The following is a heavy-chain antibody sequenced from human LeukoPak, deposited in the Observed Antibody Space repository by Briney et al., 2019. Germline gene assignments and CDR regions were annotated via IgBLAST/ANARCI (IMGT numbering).Heavy chain of an antibody. CDR3: ARIAAHSSSWYDGGY. V-gene: IGHV3-74*01. Sequence: PGGSLRLSCAASGFTLSSYWMHWVRQAQENGLVWVSCINSDGSSTTYADSVKGRFTISRDNAKNTLYLQMNSLRAEDTGVYYCARIAAHSSSWYDGGYWGQGTLVTVSS. CDR1: GFTLSSYW. CDR2: INSDGSST. J-gene: IGHJ4*02. D-gene: IGHD6-13*01.